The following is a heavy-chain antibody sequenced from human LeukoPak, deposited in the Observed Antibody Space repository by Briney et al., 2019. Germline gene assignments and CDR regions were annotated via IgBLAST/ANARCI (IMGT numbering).Heavy chain of an antibody. CDR1: GFTFSNDV. D-gene: IGHD3-22*01. Sequence: AGGSLRLSCAAFGFTFSNDVMNWVRQAPGKGLEWVAVMWSDGTKKYYADSVKGRFTVSRDTSKHTLYLQMSSLRAEDTAVYFCARDDDTTGRYSRFDYWGQGTLVTVSS. V-gene: IGHV3-33*08. CDR2: MWSDGTKK. J-gene: IGHJ4*02. CDR3: ARDDDTTGRYSRFDY.